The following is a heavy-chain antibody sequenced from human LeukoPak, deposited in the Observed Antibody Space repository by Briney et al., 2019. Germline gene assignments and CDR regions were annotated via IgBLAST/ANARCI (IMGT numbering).Heavy chain of an antibody. V-gene: IGHV3-23*01. CDR3: AEEHRQQWLVPFDY. D-gene: IGHD6-19*01. CDR2: VSGGGEST. J-gene: IGHJ4*02. CDR1: GFTFTRYA. Sequence: GGSLRLSCAASGFTFTRYAMSWVRQAPGKGLEWVSAVSGGGESTLYADSVKGRFTISRDNSKNTLYLQMTSLSAEDSAIYYCAEEHRQQWLVPFDYWGQGTLVTVSS.